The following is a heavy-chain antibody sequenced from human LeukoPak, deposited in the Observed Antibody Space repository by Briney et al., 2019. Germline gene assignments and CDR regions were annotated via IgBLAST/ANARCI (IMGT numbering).Heavy chain of an antibody. V-gene: IGHV1-2*06. CDR3: ATYSGNYQSGY. D-gene: IGHD1-26*01. CDR2: IDPNNGAT. CDR1: GYTFTGYY. J-gene: IGHJ4*02. Sequence: ASVKVSCKASGYTFTGYYMHWVRQAPGRGFEWMGRIDPNNGATNYAQKFQGRVTVTRDTSISTVYMELSRLKSDDTAVYFCATYSGNYQSGYWGQGTLVTVSS.